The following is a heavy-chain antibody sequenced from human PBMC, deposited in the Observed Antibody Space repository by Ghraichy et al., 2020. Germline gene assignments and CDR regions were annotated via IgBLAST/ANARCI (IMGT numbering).Heavy chain of an antibody. CDR3: TRVWDFWSGYGMDV. J-gene: IGHJ6*02. V-gene: IGHV3-74*01. CDR1: GFTFSSYW. D-gene: IGHD3-3*01. Sequence: GGSLRLSCAASGFTFSSYWMHWVRQAPGKGLVWVSRINSDGSSTNYADSVKGRFTISRDNAKNTLYLQMNSLRAEDTAVYYCTRVWDFWSGYGMDVWGQGTTVTVSS. CDR2: INSDGSST.